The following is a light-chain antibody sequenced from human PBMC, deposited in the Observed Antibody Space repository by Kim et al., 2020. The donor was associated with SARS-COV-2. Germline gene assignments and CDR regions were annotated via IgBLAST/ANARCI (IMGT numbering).Light chain of an antibody. V-gene: IGKV3-15*01. CDR3: QQHNNCPHT. CDR2: AAY. CDR1: QRIINY. Sequence: SSGDRTTLSCRASQRIINYLAWFQQKPGQAAKHLIYAAYTRDSGIPSRFSSSGSGTDFTLTIISLQPEDFAVYYWQQHNNCPHTFGEGTQVDIK. J-gene: IGKJ4*01.